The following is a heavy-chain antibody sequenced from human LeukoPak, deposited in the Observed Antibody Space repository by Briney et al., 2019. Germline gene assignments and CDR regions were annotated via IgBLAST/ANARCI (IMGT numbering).Heavy chain of an antibody. J-gene: IGHJ6*03. V-gene: IGHV3-23*01. CDR3: AKNTDCSSTSCYLYYMDV. CDR1: GFTFSSYA. Sequence: GGSLRLSCAASGFTFSSYAMSWVRQAPGKGPEWVSAISGSGGSTYYADSVKGRFTISRDNSKNTLYLQMNSLRAEDTAVYYCAKNTDCSSTSCYLYYMDVWGKGTTVTVSS. CDR2: ISGSGGST. D-gene: IGHD2-2*01.